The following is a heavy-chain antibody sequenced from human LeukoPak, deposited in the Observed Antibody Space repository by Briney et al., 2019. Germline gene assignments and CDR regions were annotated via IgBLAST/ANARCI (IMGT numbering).Heavy chain of an antibody. Sequence: GGSLRLSCAASGLTFSSYWMSWVRQTPGKGLEWVAHLNQDASEKYYVDSVKGRFTISRENAKNSLYLQMNSLRAEDTAVYYCAKCGSGSNFDYWGQGILVTVSS. V-gene: IGHV3-7*02. D-gene: IGHD3-10*01. CDR1: GLTFSSYW. CDR2: LNQDASEK. J-gene: IGHJ4*02. CDR3: AKCGSGSNFDY.